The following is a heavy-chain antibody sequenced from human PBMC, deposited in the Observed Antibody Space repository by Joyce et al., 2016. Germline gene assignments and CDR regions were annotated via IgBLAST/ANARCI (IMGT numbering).Heavy chain of an antibody. CDR1: GYTFTGFN. Sequence: QVQLVQSGAEVKKPGASVKVSCKASGYTFTGFNMYWVRQAPGQGLEWRGWININSGGTNYAQKFQGRVTMTRDTSIRTAYRELSRLRSDDTAMYYCARPGSTFRHTNRNWFDPWGQGTLVTVSS. V-gene: IGHV1-2*02. CDR3: ARPGSTFRHTNRNWFDP. J-gene: IGHJ5*02. CDR2: ININSGGT. D-gene: IGHD1-7*01.